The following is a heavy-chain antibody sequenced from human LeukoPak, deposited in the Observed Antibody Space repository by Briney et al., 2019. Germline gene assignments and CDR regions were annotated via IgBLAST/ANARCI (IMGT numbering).Heavy chain of an antibody. V-gene: IGHV1-18*01. CDR1: GYTFTSYG. CDR2: ISAYNGNT. J-gene: IGHJ3*02. D-gene: IGHD6-13*01. Sequence: ASVKVSDLASGYTFTSYGISWVRQAPGQGLEWMGWISAYNGNTNYAQKLQGRVTMTTDTSTSTAYMELRSLRSDDTAVYYCARPVGSSSWYLSAFDIWAQETMVIVSS. CDR3: ARPVGSSSWYLSAFDI.